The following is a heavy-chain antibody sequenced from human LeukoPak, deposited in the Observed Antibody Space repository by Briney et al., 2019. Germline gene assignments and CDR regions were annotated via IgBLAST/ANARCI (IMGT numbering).Heavy chain of an antibody. D-gene: IGHD6-19*01. CDR2: IFPSGGEI. V-gene: IGHV3-23*01. CDR3: ARAHPSGWFYFDY. Sequence: PGGSLRLSCAASGFTFSTFAMIWVRQPPGKGLEGVSSIFPSGGEIHYADSARGRFTIYRDNSKSILSLQMNSLRAEDTAVYYCARAHPSGWFYFDYWGQGTLVTVSS. J-gene: IGHJ4*02. CDR1: GFTFSTFA.